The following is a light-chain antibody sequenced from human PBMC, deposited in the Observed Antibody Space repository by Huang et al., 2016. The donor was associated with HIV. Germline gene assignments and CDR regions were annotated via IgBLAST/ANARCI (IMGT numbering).Light chain of an antibody. J-gene: IGKJ4*01. Sequence: ETLMTQFPATLSVSPGERATLPCRASQNVRNNLAWYQQKPGQAPRLLFYEASSRATGVPGRFRASGSGIDFTLTISSLQSEDFAVYYCQQFKNWPPAFGGGTTVEIK. CDR2: EAS. CDR3: QQFKNWPPA. V-gene: IGKV3-15*01. CDR1: QNVRNN.